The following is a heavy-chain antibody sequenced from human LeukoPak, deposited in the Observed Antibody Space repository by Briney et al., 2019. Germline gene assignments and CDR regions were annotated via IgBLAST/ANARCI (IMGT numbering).Heavy chain of an antibody. CDR2: INPNSGGT. CDR3: ARPHTVLYNWFDP. D-gene: IGHD4-11*01. Sequence: GASVKVSCKASGYTFTGHYMHWVRQAPGQGLEWMGRINPNSGGTNYAQKFQGRVTMTRDTSISTAYMELSRLRSDDTAVYYCARPHTVLYNWFDPWGQGTLVTVSS. V-gene: IGHV1-2*06. J-gene: IGHJ5*02. CDR1: GYTFTGHY.